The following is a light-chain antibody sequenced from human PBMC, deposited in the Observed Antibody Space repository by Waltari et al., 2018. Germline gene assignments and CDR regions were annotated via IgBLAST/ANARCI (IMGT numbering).Light chain of an antibody. Sequence: SYAPTQPPSVSVSPGQTATITCSGDALPKQYVYWYQQRPGRAPVLVIYKDTERPSGIPERFSGSSSGTTVSLTLSGVQAEDEADYYCQTTDSSGIYSFGGGTKLTVL. CDR2: KDT. V-gene: IGLV3-25*03. J-gene: IGLJ2*01. CDR3: QTTDSSGIYS. CDR1: ALPKQY.